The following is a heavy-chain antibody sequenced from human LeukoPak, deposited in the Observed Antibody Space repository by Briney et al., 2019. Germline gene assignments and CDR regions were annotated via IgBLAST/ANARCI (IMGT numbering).Heavy chain of an antibody. Sequence: SGGSLRLSCAASGFTFSRSTVNWVRQAPGKGPDWASYISSSCNTTCYGDSVKGRFTISRDNAKNSLYLQMNSLRAEDTALYYCAKATDDILTANDAFDIWGQGTMVTVSS. CDR3: AKATDDILTANDAFDI. V-gene: IGHV3-48*04. D-gene: IGHD3-9*01. J-gene: IGHJ3*02. CDR2: ISSSCNTT. CDR1: GFTFSRST.